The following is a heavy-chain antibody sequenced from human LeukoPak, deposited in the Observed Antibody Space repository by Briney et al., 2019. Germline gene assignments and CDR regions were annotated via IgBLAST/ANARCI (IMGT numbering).Heavy chain of an antibody. CDR1: GGSISSGGYY. V-gene: IGHV4-30-4*08. CDR3: ARDRGDKGAFDY. J-gene: IGHJ4*02. CDR2: IYYSGST. Sequence: SETLSLTCTVSGGSISSGGYYWSWLRQPPGKGLEWIGYIYYSGSTYYNPSLKSRVTISVDTSKNQFSLKLSSVTAADTAVYYCARDRGDKGAFDYWGQGTLVTVSS. D-gene: IGHD7-27*01.